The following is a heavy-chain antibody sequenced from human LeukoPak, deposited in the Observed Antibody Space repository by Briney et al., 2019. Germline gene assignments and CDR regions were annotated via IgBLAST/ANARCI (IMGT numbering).Heavy chain of an antibody. V-gene: IGHV3-11*04. CDR1: GFTFSDYY. J-gene: IGHJ6*02. Sequence: GGSLRLSCAVSGFTFSDYYMSWIRQAPGKGLEWVSYISSGSSTISHADSVKGRFTISRDNSKNTLYLQMNSLRAEDTAVYYCARFRCSSTSCYSIGYYYGMDAWGQGTTVTVSS. CDR2: ISSGSSTI. CDR3: ARFRCSSTSCYSIGYYYGMDA. D-gene: IGHD2-2*02.